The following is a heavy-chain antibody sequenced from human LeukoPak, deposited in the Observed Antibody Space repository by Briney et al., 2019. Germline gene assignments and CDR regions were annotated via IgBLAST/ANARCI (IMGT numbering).Heavy chain of an antibody. D-gene: IGHD4-23*01. Sequence: GGSLRLSCAASGFTFSSYTMNWVRQAPGKGLEWVSSISSSSYIYYADSVKGRFTISSDNAKNSLYLQMSSLRADDTAVYYCARSQKETHLGAYGGFRDAFDVWGQGTMVIVSS. CDR2: ISSSSYI. V-gene: IGHV3-21*01. CDR1: GFTFSSYT. J-gene: IGHJ3*01. CDR3: ARSQKETHLGAYGGFRDAFDV.